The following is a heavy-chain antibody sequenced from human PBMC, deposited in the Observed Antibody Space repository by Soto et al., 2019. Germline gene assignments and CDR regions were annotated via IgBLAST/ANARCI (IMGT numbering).Heavy chain of an antibody. CDR2: IYPGDSDT. V-gene: IGHV5-51*01. CDR3: ARTYYGSGSYDLGLEYYYYYYMDV. Sequence: GESLKISCKGSGYSFTSYWIGWVRQMPGKGLEWMGIIYPGDSDTRYSPSFQGQVTISADKSISTAYLQWSSLKASDTAMYYCARTYYGSGSYDLGLEYYYYYYMDVWGKGTTVTVSS. D-gene: IGHD3-10*01. J-gene: IGHJ6*03. CDR1: GYSFTSYW.